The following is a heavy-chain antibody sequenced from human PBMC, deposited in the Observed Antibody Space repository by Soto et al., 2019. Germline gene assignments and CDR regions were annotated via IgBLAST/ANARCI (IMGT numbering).Heavy chain of an antibody. D-gene: IGHD5-18*01. J-gene: IGHJ6*02. CDR2: ISGSGGST. CDR3: AKDTTVDTAMVTPNGMDV. V-gene: IGHV3-23*01. Sequence: PGGSLRLSCAASGVTFSSYAMSWVRQAPGKGLEWVSAISGSGGSTYYADSVKGRFTISRDNSKNTLYLQMNSLRAEDTAVYYCAKDTTVDTAMVTPNGMDVWGQGTTVTVSS. CDR1: GVTFSSYA.